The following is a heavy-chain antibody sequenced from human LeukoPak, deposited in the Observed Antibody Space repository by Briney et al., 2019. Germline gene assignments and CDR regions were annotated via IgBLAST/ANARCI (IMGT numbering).Heavy chain of an antibody. CDR1: GGSISSSSYY. CDR2: IYYSGST. V-gene: IGHV4-39*07. Sequence: MPSETLSLTCTVSGGSISSSSYYWGWIRQPPGKGLEWIGSIYYSGSTYYNPSLKSRVTISVDTSKNQFSLKLSSVTAADTAVYYCARAPYDYIVVVVAATPGAFDPWGQGTLVTVSS. D-gene: IGHD2-15*01. J-gene: IGHJ5*02. CDR3: ARAPYDYIVVVVAATPGAFDP.